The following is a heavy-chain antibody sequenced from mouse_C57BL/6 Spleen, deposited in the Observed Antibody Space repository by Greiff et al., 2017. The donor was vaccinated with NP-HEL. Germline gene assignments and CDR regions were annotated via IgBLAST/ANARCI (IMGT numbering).Heavy chain of an antibody. CDR2: IDPSDSYT. CDR3: ARSDYYGFDY. V-gene: IGHV1-69*01. D-gene: IGHD1-1*01. J-gene: IGHJ2*01. Sequence: QVQLQQPGAELVMPGASVKLSCKASGYTFTSYWMHWVKQRPGQGLEWIGEIDPSDSYTNYNQKFKGKSTLTVDKSSSTAYMQLSSLTSEDSAVYYCARSDYYGFDYWGQGTTLTVSS. CDR1: GYTFTSYW.